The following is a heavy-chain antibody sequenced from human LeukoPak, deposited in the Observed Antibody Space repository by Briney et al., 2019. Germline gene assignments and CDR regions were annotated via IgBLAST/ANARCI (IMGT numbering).Heavy chain of an antibody. CDR2: ISSSGGTT. D-gene: IGHD6-13*01. CDR3: ANAPVYSSSWYGFYY. CDR1: GLTFSSYA. J-gene: IGHJ4*02. Sequence: PGGSLRLSCAASGLTFSSYAMTWVRQAPGKGLEWDSTISSSGGTTHYADSVKGRFTISRDNSKNTLYLQMNSLRAEDTAVYYCANAPVYSSSWYGFYYWGQGTQVTVSS. V-gene: IGHV3-23*01.